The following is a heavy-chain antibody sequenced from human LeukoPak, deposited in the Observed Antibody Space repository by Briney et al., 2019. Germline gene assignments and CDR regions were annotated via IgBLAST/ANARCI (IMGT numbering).Heavy chain of an antibody. CDR1: GFTFSSYA. CDR2: ISYDGSSK. D-gene: IGHD4-17*01. Sequence: GGSLRLSCAASGFTFSSYAMHWVRQAPAKGLQWVAVISYDGSSKYYTDSVKGRFTISRDNAKNSLYLQMNSLRAEDTALYYCAKTHDYGDYAVDYWGQGTLVTVSS. J-gene: IGHJ4*02. CDR3: AKTHDYGDYAVDY. V-gene: IGHV3-30-3*02.